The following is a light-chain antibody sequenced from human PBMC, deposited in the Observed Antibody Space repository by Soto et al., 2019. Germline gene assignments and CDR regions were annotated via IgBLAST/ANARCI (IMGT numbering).Light chain of an antibody. Sequence: DIQMTQSPSSLSASVGGRVTITCQASQDISNYLNWYQQKPGKAPKLLIYDASNLETGVPSRFSGSGSGTDFTFTISSLQPEDIATYYCQQYDNLPVYTFGQGTKLEIK. CDR3: QQYDNLPVYT. V-gene: IGKV1-33*01. J-gene: IGKJ2*01. CDR2: DAS. CDR1: QDISNY.